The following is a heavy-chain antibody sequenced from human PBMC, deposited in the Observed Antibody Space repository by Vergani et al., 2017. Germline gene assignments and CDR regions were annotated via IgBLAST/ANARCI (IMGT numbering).Heavy chain of an antibody. CDR2: ISYDGSNK. V-gene: IGHV3-30*04. CDR3: ARESYCSSTSCQGNWYFDL. D-gene: IGHD2-2*01. CDR1: GFTFSSYA. Sequence: QVQLVESGGGVVQPGRSLRLSCAASGFTFSSYAMHWVRQAPGKGLEWVAVISYDGSNKYYADSVKGRFTISRDNSKNTLYLQMNSLRAEDTAVYYCARESYCSSTSCQGNWYFDLWGRGTLVTVSS. J-gene: IGHJ2*01.